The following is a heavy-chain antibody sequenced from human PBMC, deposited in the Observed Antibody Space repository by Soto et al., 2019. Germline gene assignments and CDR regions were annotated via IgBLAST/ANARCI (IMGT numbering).Heavy chain of an antibody. V-gene: IGHV1-18*01. Sequence: ASVKVSCRAAGYTFTSYGLSWVRPAPGQGLEWMGWIRAYNGNTNYAQKLQGRVTMTTDTSTSTAYMEPRSLRSDGTAVYYCAIHFETTTDKYCYGMVVWGQGTTVTVSS. CDR2: IRAYNGNT. D-gene: IGHD1-7*01. J-gene: IGHJ6*02. CDR1: GYTFTSYG. CDR3: AIHFETTTDKYCYGMVV.